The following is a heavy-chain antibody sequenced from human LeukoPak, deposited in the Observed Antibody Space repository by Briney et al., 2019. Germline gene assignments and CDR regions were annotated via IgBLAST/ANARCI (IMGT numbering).Heavy chain of an antibody. J-gene: IGHJ6*03. CDR3: ARVKYGDYYYYYMDV. D-gene: IGHD4-17*01. CDR1: GGSISIYY. Sequence: SETLSLTCTVSGGSISIYYWSWIRQPPGKGLEWIGYIYYSGSTNYNPSLKSRVTISVDTSKNQFSLKLSSVTAADTAVYYCARVKYGDYYYYYMDVWGKGTTVTVSS. CDR2: IYYSGST. V-gene: IGHV4-59*01.